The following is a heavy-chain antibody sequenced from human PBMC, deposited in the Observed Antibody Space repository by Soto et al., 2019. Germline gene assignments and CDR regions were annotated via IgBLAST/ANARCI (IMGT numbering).Heavy chain of an antibody. D-gene: IGHD3-3*01. V-gene: IGHV3-11*06. CDR2: ISSRRSST. CDR1: GFIFRDFY. CDR3: ARDRGGGSIFGGHYGMDV. Sequence: GGSMRLSWAAAGFIFRDFYMGWIRQVPGKGLECLSKISSRRSSTDYSGCVSGRFTISRDNAKNSLYLQRSSLRADDTAVYYCARDRGGGSIFGGHYGMDVWGQGTTVTVSS. J-gene: IGHJ6*02.